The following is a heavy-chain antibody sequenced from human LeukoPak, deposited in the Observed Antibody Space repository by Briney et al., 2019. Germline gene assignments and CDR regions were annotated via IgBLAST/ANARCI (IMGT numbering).Heavy chain of an antibody. CDR1: GFSFSNYG. Sequence: GRSLRLSCAASGFSFSNYGFHWVSQTPGKGLEWVAVIWRDGSHAYYSDSVKGRFTISRDNAKNTVYLQMDSLRVEDTAIYYCAKDNDAYGDSYFDSWGQGTLVTVSS. J-gene: IGHJ4*02. CDR3: AKDNDAYGDSYFDS. CDR2: IWRDGSHA. D-gene: IGHD4-17*01. V-gene: IGHV3-33*06.